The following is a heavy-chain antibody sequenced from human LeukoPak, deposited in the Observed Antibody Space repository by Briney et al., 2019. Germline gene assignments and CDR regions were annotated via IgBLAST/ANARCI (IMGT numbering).Heavy chain of an antibody. J-gene: IGHJ4*02. CDR1: GFAFGKYW. D-gene: IGHD3-3*01. Sequence: GGSLRLSCVASGFAFGKYWMSWVRQAPGKGLEWVANIKLDGSEKNYVDSVKGRFTISRDNTKNSLYLQMNSLRVEDTAVFYCARDQYDTWSRRGNFDSWGQGTLVIVSS. CDR3: ARDQYDTWSRRGNFDS. CDR2: IKLDGSEK. V-gene: IGHV3-7*03.